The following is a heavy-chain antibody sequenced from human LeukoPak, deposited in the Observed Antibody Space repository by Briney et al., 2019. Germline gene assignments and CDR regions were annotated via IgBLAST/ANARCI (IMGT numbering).Heavy chain of an antibody. V-gene: IGHV4-59*01. Sequence: SETLSLTCTVSGGSISSYYWSWIRQPPGKGLEWIGYIYYSGSTNYNPSLRSRVTISVDTSKNQFSLKLSSVTAADTAVYYCARSLRSSRITMVRENYYFDYWGQGTLVTVSS. D-gene: IGHD3-10*01. J-gene: IGHJ4*02. CDR2: IYYSGST. CDR3: ARSLRSSRITMVRENYYFDY. CDR1: GGSISSYY.